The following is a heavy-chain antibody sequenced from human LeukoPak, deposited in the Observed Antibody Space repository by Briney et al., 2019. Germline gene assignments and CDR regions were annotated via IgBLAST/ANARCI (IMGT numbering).Heavy chain of an antibody. V-gene: IGHV3-48*03. J-gene: IGHJ2*01. CDR1: GFTFSTYE. CDR3: ARWTRIISSSLWYSDL. Sequence: GGSLRLSCAASGFTFSTYEMNWVRQAPGKGLEWVSYISGSGTSTYYADSVKGRFTISRDNAKNSLYLQMNSLRAEDTAVYYCARWTRIISSSLWYSDLWGRGNLVTVSS. CDR2: ISGSGTST. D-gene: IGHD6-6*01.